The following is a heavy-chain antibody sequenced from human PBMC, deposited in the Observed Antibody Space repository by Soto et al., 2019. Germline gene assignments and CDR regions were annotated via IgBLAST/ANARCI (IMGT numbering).Heavy chain of an antibody. J-gene: IGHJ6*02. CDR3: ARDGVRGVTGYYYYGMDV. CDR2: IWYDGSNK. Sequence: PGGSLRLSCAGSGFTFSSYGMHWVRQAPGKGLEWVAVIWYDGSNKYYADSVKGRFTISRDNSKNTLYLQMNSLRAEDTAVYYCARDGVRGVTGYYYYGMDVWGQGTTVTVSS. V-gene: IGHV3-33*01. CDR1: GFTFSSYG. D-gene: IGHD3-10*01.